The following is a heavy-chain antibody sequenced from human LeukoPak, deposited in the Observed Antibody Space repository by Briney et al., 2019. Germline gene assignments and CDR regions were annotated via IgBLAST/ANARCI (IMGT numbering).Heavy chain of an antibody. D-gene: IGHD3-10*01. Sequence: GGSLRLSCAASGFTFSSYAMSWVRQAPGKGLEWLSAISGSGGSTYYADSVKGRFTISRDNSKNTLYLQMNSLRAEDTAVYYCAKLVRGVIIYFDYWGQGTLVTVSS. CDR1: GFTFSSYA. J-gene: IGHJ4*02. CDR2: ISGSGGST. V-gene: IGHV3-23*01. CDR3: AKLVRGVIIYFDY.